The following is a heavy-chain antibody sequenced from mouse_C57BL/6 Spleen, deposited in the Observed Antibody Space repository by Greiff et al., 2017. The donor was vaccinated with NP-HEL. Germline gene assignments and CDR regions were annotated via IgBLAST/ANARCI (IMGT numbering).Heavy chain of an antibody. CDR3: ARAYYDYDEAMDY. Sequence: EVKVEESGPGLVKPSQSLSLTCSVTGYSITSGYYWNWIRQFPGNKLEWMGYISYDGSNNYNPSLKNRISITRDTSKNQFFLKLNSVTTEDTATYYCARAYYDYDEAMDYWGQGTSVTVSS. J-gene: IGHJ4*01. CDR1: GYSITSGYY. D-gene: IGHD2-4*01. CDR2: ISYDGSN. V-gene: IGHV3-6*01.